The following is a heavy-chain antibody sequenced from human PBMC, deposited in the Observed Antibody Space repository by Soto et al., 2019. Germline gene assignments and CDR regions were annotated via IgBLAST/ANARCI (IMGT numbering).Heavy chain of an antibody. CDR2: INHSGST. CDR1: GGSFSGYY. J-gene: IGHJ4*02. V-gene: IGHV4-34*01. D-gene: IGHD2-2*01. Sequence: QVQLQQWGAGLLKPSETLSLTCAVYGGSFSGYYWSWIRQPPGKGLEWIGEINHSGSTNYNPSLKSRVTISVDTSKNQFSLKLSSVTAADTAVYYCARAQYCSSTSCYRWVRGDFFDYWGQGTLVTVSS. CDR3: ARAQYCSSTSCYRWVRGDFFDY.